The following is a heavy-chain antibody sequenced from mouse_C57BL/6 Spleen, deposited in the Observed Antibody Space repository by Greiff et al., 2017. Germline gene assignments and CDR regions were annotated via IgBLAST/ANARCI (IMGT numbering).Heavy chain of an antibody. CDR2: LYPGDGDT. Sequence: QVQLQQSGPELVKPGASVKISCKASGYAFSSYWMNWVKQRPGKGLEWIGRLYPGDGDTTYNGKFKGKATLTADKSSSTAYMQLSSLTSEDSAVYVCASGGLRTPYYYAMDYGGQGTSVTVSS. CDR1: GYAFSSYW. J-gene: IGHJ4*01. D-gene: IGHD1-1*01. V-gene: IGHV1-82*01. CDR3: ASGGLRTPYYYAMDY.